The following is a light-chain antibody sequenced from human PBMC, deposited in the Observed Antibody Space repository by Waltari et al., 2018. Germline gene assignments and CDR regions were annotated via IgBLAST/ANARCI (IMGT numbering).Light chain of an antibody. V-gene: IGLV2-11*01. CDR2: DVS. Sequence: QSALTQPRSVSGSPGQSVTISCTGTSSDVGGYNYVSWYQQHPGKAPTLMIYDVSKLPSGVPDRFSGSKSGNTASLTISWLQAEDEADYYCCSYAGSYTVVFGGGTKLTVL. CDR3: CSYAGSYTVV. J-gene: IGLJ2*01. CDR1: SSDVGGYNY.